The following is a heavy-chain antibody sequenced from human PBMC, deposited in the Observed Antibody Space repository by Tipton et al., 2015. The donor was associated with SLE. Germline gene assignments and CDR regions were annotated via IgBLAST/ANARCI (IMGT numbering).Heavy chain of an antibody. D-gene: IGHD1-14*01. Sequence: LRLSCTVFGGSISTKTCYWAWIRQPPGKGLEWIGSISYIGTTFYNPSLKSRVSLSVDTSKNQFSLRLRSVTAADTAVYYCARTNRLPYRVYFDSWGQGTLVTVSS. CDR1: GGSISTKTCY. CDR2: ISYIGTT. V-gene: IGHV4-39*07. CDR3: ARTNRLPYRVYFDS. J-gene: IGHJ4*02.